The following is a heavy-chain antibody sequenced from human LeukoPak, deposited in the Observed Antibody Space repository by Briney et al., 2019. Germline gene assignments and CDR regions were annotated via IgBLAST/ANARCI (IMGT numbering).Heavy chain of an antibody. V-gene: IGHV3-74*01. Sequence: GSVRLFCAASGFTFSSYWMHWVRQAPGKGLVWVSRINSDGSSTSYADSVKGRFTISRDNAKNTLYLQMNSLRAADTAVYYCARGFGGARYDFLSGYYGDYYYYRMDLLGQGATVTVSS. J-gene: IGHJ6*01. CDR2: INSDGSST. D-gene: IGHD3-3*01. CDR1: GFTFSSYW. CDR3: ARGFGGARYDFLSGYYGDYYYYRMDL.